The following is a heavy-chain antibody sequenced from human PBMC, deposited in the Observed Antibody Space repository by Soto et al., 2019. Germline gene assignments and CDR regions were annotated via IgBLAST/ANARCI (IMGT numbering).Heavy chain of an antibody. CDR2: INHSGST. CDR3: ARGPYRYGNYTWFDP. J-gene: IGHJ5*02. CDR1: GGSISSGGYY. V-gene: IGHV4-39*07. Sequence: SETLSLTCTVSGGSISSGGYYWSWIRQPPGKGLEWIGEINHSGSTNYNPSLKSRVTISVDTSKNQFSLKLSSVTAADTAVYYCARGPYRYGNYTWFDPWGQGTLVTV. D-gene: IGHD1-7*01.